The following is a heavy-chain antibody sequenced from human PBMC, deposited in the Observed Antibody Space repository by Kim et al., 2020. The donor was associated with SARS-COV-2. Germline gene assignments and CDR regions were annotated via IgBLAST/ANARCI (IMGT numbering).Heavy chain of an antibody. CDR2: ISYDGSNK. Sequence: GGSLRLSCAASGFTFSSYGMHWVRQAPGKGLEWVAVISYDGSNKYYADSVKGRFTISRDNSKNTLYLQMNSLRAEDTAVYYCAKEEGPFYYYYYGMDVWGQGTTVTVSS. V-gene: IGHV3-30*18. J-gene: IGHJ6*02. CDR1: GFTFSSYG. CDR3: AKEEGPFYYYYYGMDV.